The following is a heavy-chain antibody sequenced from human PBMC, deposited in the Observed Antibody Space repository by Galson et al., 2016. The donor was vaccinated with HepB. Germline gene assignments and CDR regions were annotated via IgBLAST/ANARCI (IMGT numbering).Heavy chain of an antibody. Sequence: SLRLSCAASGFTFSSYEMNWVRQAPGKGLEWVSYISSSGSTIYYADSVKGRFTISRDNAKNSLYLQMNSLRAEDTAVYYCAREGAIFGVVTNWFDPWGQGTLVTVSS. CDR1: GFTFSSYE. CDR3: AREGAIFGVVTNWFDP. D-gene: IGHD3-3*01. J-gene: IGHJ5*02. V-gene: IGHV3-48*03. CDR2: ISSSGSTI.